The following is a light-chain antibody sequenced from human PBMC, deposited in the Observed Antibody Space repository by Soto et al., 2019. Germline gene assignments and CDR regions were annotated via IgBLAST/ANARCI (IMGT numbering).Light chain of an antibody. CDR3: HQRQSWPRT. CDR2: QTS. J-gene: IGKJ1*01. Sequence: EIVLTQSPGTLSLSPGERATLSCRVSQSVSSSYLAWYQQKPGQAPRLLIYQTSLRAAGIPARFGASGSGTDFTLTISDVQPEDFALYYCHQRQSWPRTFGQGTKVDIK. V-gene: IGKV3-11*01. CDR1: QSVSSSY.